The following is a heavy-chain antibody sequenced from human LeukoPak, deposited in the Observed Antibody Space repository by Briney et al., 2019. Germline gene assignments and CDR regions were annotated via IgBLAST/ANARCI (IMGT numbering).Heavy chain of an antibody. D-gene: IGHD3-10*01. CDR1: GGSVGSENSY. CDR2: IYADGSS. CDR3: ARGNYYRT. V-gene: IGHV4-61*02. J-gene: IGHJ4*02. Sequence: NASETLSLTCTVSGGSVGSENSYWNWIRQPAGKGLEWIGRIYADGSSTYNPSLKSRVTILVDTSKNQFSLRLTSMTAADTAVYYCARGNYYRTWGQGILVTVSS.